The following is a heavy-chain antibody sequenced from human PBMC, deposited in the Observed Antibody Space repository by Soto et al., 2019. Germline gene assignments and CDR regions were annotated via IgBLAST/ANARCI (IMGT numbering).Heavy chain of an antibody. D-gene: IGHD6-19*01. CDR3: AKDALWYDSDLYPPPGIDP. J-gene: IGHJ5*02. Sequence: EVQLLESGGGFVQPGGSLRLSCAASGFTFSNYAMSWVRQAPGKGLEWVSAITAYGDSTHYADSVKGRFTISRDSPKKSLYLQMDCPRAEDTGVYYCAKDALWYDSDLYPPPGIDPWGQGTLVTVSS. CDR1: GFTFSNYA. V-gene: IGHV3-23*01. CDR2: ITAYGDST.